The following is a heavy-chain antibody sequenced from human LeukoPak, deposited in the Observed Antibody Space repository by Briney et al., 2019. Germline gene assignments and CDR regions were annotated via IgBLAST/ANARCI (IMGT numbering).Heavy chain of an antibody. CDR3: AEDTYYYGSGSYPPNYYYYGMDV. Sequence: GGSLRLSCAASGFTFDDYAMHWVRQAPGKGLEWVSGISWNSGSIGYADSVKGRFTISRDNAKNSLYLQMNSLRAEDTALYYCAEDTYYYGSGSYPPNYYYYGMDVWGQGTTVTVSS. D-gene: IGHD3-10*01. CDR2: ISWNSGSI. V-gene: IGHV3-9*01. CDR1: GFTFDDYA. J-gene: IGHJ6*02.